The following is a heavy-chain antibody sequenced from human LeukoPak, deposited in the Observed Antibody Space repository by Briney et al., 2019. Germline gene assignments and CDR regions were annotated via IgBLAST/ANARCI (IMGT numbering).Heavy chain of an antibody. CDR3: AKDDSYGSGPYGMDV. J-gene: IGHJ6*02. V-gene: IGHV3-30*02. Sequence: GGSLRLSCAASGFTFSSYGMHWVRQAPGKGLEWVAFIRYDGSNKYYADSMKGRFTISRDNSKNTLYLQMNSLRAEDTAVYYCAKDDSYGSGPYGMDVWGQGTTVTVSS. D-gene: IGHD3-10*01. CDR2: IRYDGSNK. CDR1: GFTFSSYG.